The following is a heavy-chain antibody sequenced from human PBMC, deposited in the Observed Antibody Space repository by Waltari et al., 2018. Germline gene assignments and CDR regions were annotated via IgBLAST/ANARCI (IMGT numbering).Heavy chain of an antibody. CDR2: INHSGST. Sequence: QVQLQQWGAGLLKPSETLSLTCAVYGGSFSGYYWSWIRQPPGKGLEWIGEINHSGSTNYNPSLKGRVTISVDTSKNQFSLKLSSVTAADTAVYYCARGIGYSSSYFDYWGQGTLVTVSS. J-gene: IGHJ4*02. D-gene: IGHD6-6*01. V-gene: IGHV4-34*01. CDR3: ARGIGYSSSYFDY. CDR1: GGSFSGYY.